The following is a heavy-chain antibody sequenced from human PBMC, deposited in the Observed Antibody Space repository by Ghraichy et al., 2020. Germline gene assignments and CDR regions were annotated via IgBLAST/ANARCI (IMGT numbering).Heavy chain of an antibody. D-gene: IGHD5-24*01. V-gene: IGHV1-46*01. J-gene: IGHJ5*02. CDR3: ARFIGDGYNPNLNWFDP. CDR2: INPSGGST. CDR1: GYTFTSYY. Sequence: ASVKVSCKASGYTFTSYYMHWVRQAPGQGLEWMGIINPSGGSTSYAQKFQGRVTMTRDTSTSTVYMELSSLRSEDTAVYYCARFIGDGYNPNLNWFDPWGQGTLVTVSS.